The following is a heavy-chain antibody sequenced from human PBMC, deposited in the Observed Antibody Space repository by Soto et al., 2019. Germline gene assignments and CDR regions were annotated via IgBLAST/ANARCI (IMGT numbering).Heavy chain of an antibody. CDR2: IYYSGNT. CDR1: GGSLGSRSYY. Sequence: SETLSLTCTVSGGSLGSRSYYWGWIRQSPGKGLEWIGNIYYSGNTFYNPSLKSRVTISVDTSKNQIYLHLSAVTAADTAIFYCASIAAPGTTHFDFWGQGTLVTASS. CDR3: ASIAAPGTTHFDF. V-gene: IGHV4-39*01. D-gene: IGHD6-13*01. J-gene: IGHJ4*02.